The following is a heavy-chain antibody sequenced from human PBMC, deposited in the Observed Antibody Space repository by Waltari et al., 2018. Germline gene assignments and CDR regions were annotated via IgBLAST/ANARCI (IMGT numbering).Heavy chain of an antibody. CDR1: GLTFSAYA. CDR2: LSYGGDNK. J-gene: IGHJ4*02. Sequence: QVQLVESGGGVVQPGRSLRLSCAASGLTFSAYAMHWVRQAPAKGLEWVAVLSYGGDNKYYAESVKGRFTLSGDSSRNTVYLQMDSLRTEDTAVYYCARGPRPVPFDYWGRGTLVTVSS. CDR3: ARGPRPVPFDY. V-gene: IGHV3-30-3*01.